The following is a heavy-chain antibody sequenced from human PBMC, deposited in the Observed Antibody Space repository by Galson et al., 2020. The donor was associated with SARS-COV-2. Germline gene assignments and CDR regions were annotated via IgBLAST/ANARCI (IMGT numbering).Heavy chain of an antibody. CDR2: ISTKNGDT. D-gene: IGHD4-17*01. V-gene: IGHV1-18*01. CDR3: ARDRVSHGDFAWYFDP. Sequence: GESLKISCQASGYIFRNFAISWLRQAPGQGPEWLGWISTKNGDTNYAQKVQGRVTLTTDTSTSTAYMELRSLTFDDTAVYYCARDRVSHGDFAWYFDPWGPGTLVTVSS. J-gene: IGHJ5*02. CDR1: GYIFRNFA.